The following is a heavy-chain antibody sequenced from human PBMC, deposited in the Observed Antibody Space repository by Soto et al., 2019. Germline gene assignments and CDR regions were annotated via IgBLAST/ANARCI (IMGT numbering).Heavy chain of an antibody. J-gene: IGHJ4*02. CDR3: TKKDGYDILTGHYIHDY. D-gene: IGHD3-9*01. V-gene: IGHV3-15*01. Sequence: GGFLRLSCTASGFTFSNAWMSWVRQAPGKWLEWVGRIKMKSDGWTIDYAAPVKVRLTISRDDSKNTLYLQMNSLKTEDTAVYYCTKKDGYDILTGHYIHDYWGQGTLVTVSS. CDR1: GFTFSNAW. CDR2: IKMKSDGWTI.